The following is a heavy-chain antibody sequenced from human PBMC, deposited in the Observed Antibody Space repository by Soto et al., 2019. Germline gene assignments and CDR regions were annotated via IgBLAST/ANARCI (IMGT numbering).Heavy chain of an antibody. CDR1: GYSFTSYW. J-gene: IGHJ6*02. CDR3: ARGKGSSSPFYTHGATYGMDV. V-gene: IGHV5-51*01. Sequence: PGESLKISCKGSGYSFTSYWIGWVRQMPGKGLEWMGIISPGDSDTRYSPSFQGQVTISADKSISTAYLQWSSLKASDTAMYYCARGKGSSSPFYTHGATYGMDVWGQGTTVTVSS. CDR2: ISPGDSDT. D-gene: IGHD6-6*01.